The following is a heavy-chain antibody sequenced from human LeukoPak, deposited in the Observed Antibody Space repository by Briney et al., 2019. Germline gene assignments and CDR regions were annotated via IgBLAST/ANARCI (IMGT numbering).Heavy chain of an antibody. CDR3: ARVGSWPGGVGWYDY. Sequence: ASVKVSCKASGGTFSSYAISWVRQAPGQGLEWMGGIIPTFGTANYAQKFQGRVTITADESTSTAYMELSSLRSEDTAVYYCARVGSWPGGVGWYDYWGQGTLVTVSS. CDR1: GGTFSSYA. J-gene: IGHJ4*02. D-gene: IGHD6-19*01. V-gene: IGHV1-69*13. CDR2: IIPTFGTA.